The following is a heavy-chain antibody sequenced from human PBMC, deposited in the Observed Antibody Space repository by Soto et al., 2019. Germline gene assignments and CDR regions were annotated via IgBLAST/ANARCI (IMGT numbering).Heavy chain of an antibody. CDR2: IYYSGST. V-gene: IGHV4-39*02. Sequence: SETLSLTCTVSGGSISSSSYYWGWIRQPPGKGLEWIGSIYYSGSTYYNPSLKSRVTISVDTSKNQFSLKLSSVTAADTVVYYCARDFSISTSCMRPVCYYYYGMDVWGQGTTVTVSS. CDR1: GGSISSSSYY. CDR3: ARDFSISTSCMRPVCYYYYGMDV. J-gene: IGHJ6*02. D-gene: IGHD2-2*01.